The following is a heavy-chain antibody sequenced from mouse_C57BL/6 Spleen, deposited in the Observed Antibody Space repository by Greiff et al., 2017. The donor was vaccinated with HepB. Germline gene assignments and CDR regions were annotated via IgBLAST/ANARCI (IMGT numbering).Heavy chain of an antibody. CDR3: AGEYGYDAAMDY. CDR1: GYSFTDYN. Sequence: EVQLQQSGPELVKPGASVKISCKASGYSFTDYNMNWVKQSNGKSLEWIGVINPNYGTTSYNQKFKGKATLTVDQSSITAYMQLNSLTSEDSAVYDCAGEYGYDAAMDYWGQGTSVTVSS. V-gene: IGHV1-39*01. D-gene: IGHD2-2*01. CDR2: INPNYGTT. J-gene: IGHJ4*01.